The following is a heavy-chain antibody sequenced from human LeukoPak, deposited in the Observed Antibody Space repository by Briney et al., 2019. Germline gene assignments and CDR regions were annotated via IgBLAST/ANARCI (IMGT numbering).Heavy chain of an antibody. V-gene: IGHV1-2*02. CDR3: ARDAVDYGGHPYYFNY. CDR2: INPNSGDT. CDR1: GYTFTGYY. J-gene: IGHJ4*02. Sequence: ASVKVSCKASGYTFTGYYMHWVRQAPGQGLEWMGWINPNSGDTNYAQKFQGRVTMPRDTSIGTAYMELSRVRSDDTAVYYCARDAVDYGGHPYYFNYWGQGTLVTVSS. D-gene: IGHD4-23*01.